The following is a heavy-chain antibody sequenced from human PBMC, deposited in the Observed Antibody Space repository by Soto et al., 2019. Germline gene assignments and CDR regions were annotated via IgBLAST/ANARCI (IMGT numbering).Heavy chain of an antibody. CDR2: IYYSGST. CDR1: GGSISSYY. CDR3: AREVLLDY. Sequence: SDTLSLTCTVSGGSISSYYWSWIRQPPGKGLEWIGYIYYSGSTNYNPSLKSRVTISVDTSKNQFSLKLSSVTAADKAVYYCAREVLLDYWGQGTLVTVSS. V-gene: IGHV4-59*01. J-gene: IGHJ4*02. D-gene: IGHD3-3*01.